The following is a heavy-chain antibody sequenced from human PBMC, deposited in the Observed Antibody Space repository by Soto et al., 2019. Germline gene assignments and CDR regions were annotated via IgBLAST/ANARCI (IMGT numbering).Heavy chain of an antibody. CDR3: ARQLEHYYYYYMDV. J-gene: IGHJ6*03. V-gene: IGHV3-33*01. D-gene: IGHD1-1*01. CDR1: GFTFSSYG. Sequence: GGSLRLSCAASGFTFSSYGMHWVRQAPGKGLEWVAVIWYDGSNKYYADSVKGRFTISRDNSKNTLYLQMNSLRAEDSAVYYCARQLEHYYYYYMDVWGKGTRSPSP. CDR2: IWYDGSNK.